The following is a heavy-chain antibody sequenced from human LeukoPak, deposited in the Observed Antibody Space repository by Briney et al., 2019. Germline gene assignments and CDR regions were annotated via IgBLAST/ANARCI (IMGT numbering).Heavy chain of an antibody. CDR2: IRYDGSNK. J-gene: IGHJ4*02. Sequence: GSLRLSCAASGFTFSSYGMHWVRQAPGKGLEWVAFIRYDGSNKYYADSVKGRFTISRDNSKNTLYLQMNSLRAEDTAVYYCAKDQDSTINYDFWSGGYYFDYWGQGTLVTVSS. CDR1: GFTFSSYG. V-gene: IGHV3-30*02. CDR3: AKDQDSTINYDFWSGGYYFDY. D-gene: IGHD3-3*01.